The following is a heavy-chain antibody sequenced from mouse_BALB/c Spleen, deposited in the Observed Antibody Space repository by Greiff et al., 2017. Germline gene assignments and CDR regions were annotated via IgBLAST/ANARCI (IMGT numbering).Heavy chain of an antibody. V-gene: IGHV2-5-1*01. CDR3: AKMGLGAGLYYFDY. Sequence: VMLVESGPSLVQPSQSLSITCTVSGFSLTSYGVHWVRQSPGKGLEWLGVIWRGGSTDYNAAFMSRLSITKDNSKSQVFFKMNSLQADDTAIYYCAKMGLGAGLYYFDYWGQGTTLTVSS. J-gene: IGHJ2*01. CDR2: IWRGGST. CDR1: GFSLTSYG. D-gene: IGHD3-1*01.